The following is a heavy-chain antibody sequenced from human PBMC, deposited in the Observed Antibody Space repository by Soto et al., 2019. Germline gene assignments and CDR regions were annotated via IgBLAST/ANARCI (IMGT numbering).Heavy chain of an antibody. J-gene: IGHJ5*02. CDR2: IYHSGNT. V-gene: IGHV4-30-2*01. CDR3: ARDYCDISHYTKNWFDP. Sequence: PSETLSLTCAVSGGSISSGGYSWSWIRQPPGKGLEWIGYIYHSGNTNYNPSLKSRVTMSVDRSKNQFSLKLTSVTAADTALYYCARDYCDISHYTKNWFDPWGQGTLVTVSS. D-gene: IGHD3-22*01. CDR1: GGSISSGGYS.